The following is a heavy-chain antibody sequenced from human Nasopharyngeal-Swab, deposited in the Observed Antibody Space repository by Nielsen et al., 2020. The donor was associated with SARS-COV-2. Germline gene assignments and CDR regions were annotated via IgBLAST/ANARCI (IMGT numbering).Heavy chain of an antibody. J-gene: IGHJ4*02. V-gene: IGHV3-43*02. CDR2: ISGDGGST. CDR3: AGGAAY. D-gene: IGHD1-26*01. Sequence: GGSLRLSCVASGFTFSGYTMNWVRQAPGKGLEWVSLISGDGGSTYYADSVKGRFTISRDNSKNSLYLQMNSLRTEDTALYYCAGGAAYWGQGTLVTVSS. CDR1: GFTFSGYT.